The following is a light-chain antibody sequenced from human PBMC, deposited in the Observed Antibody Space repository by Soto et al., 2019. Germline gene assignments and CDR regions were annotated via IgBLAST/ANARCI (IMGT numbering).Light chain of an antibody. CDR1: SSDFGPYNY. CDR3: CSSAGTYTWV. Sequence: QSSLTQPRSVSGSPGQSVTISCSGTSSDFGPYNYVSWFQHHPGRAPRLRIYGVFKRPSGVPDCSSGSKSGNTASLTISVLQPEDEADYYCCSSAGTYTWVFGGGTKLTVL. CDR2: GVF. V-gene: IGLV2-11*01. J-gene: IGLJ3*02.